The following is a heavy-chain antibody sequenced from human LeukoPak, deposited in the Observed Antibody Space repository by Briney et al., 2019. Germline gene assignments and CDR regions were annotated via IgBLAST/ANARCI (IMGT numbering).Heavy chain of an antibody. CDR1: GVSISSGSYY. CDR3: ASSLYRGAADAFDI. D-gene: IGHD3-10*01. CDR2: IYKSGNT. J-gene: IGHJ3*02. Sequence: SATLSLTCTVSGVSISSGSYYWSWIRQPAGKGLEWVGRIYKSGNTNYNPSLKSRVTISEDTSKNQFSLKLTSVTAADTAVYFCASSLYRGAADAFDIWGQGTMVTVSS. V-gene: IGHV4-61*02.